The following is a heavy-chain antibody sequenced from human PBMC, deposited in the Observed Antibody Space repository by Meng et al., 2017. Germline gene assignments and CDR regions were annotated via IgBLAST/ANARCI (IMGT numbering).Heavy chain of an antibody. Sequence: VHPGHVGTEFENPGELFKVACKASGSTFTSYAMKWVRQATGEGLGWMGWINTNTGNPTYAQGFTGRFVFSLDTSVSTAYLQISSLEAEDTAVYYCAREGRVDFDYWGQGTLVTVSS. CDR2: INTNTGNP. J-gene: IGHJ4*02. CDR3: AREGRVDFDY. V-gene: IGHV7-4-1*02. CDR1: GSTFTSYA. D-gene: IGHD1-26*01.